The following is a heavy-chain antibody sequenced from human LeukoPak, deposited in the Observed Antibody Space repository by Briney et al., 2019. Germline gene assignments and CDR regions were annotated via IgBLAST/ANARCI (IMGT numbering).Heavy chain of an antibody. V-gene: IGHV3-30*19. J-gene: IGHJ4*02. D-gene: IGHD1-26*01. CDR3: ARGLFTGGTNYGF. CDR1: GFTFSSYG. CDR2: ISYDGSNK. Sequence: QPGRSLRLSCAASGFTFSSYGMHWVRQAPGKGLEWVAVISYDGSNKYYADSVKGRFTISRDNSKNTLYLQMNSLRAEDTAVYYCARGLFTGGTNYGFWGQGTLVTVSS.